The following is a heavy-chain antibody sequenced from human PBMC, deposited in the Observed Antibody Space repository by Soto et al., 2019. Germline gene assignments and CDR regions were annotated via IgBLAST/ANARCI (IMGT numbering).Heavy chain of an antibody. V-gene: IGHV1-69*01. J-gene: IGHJ6*02. CDR2: IIPIFGTA. CDR1: GGTFSSYA. CDR3: ARSRGGSGWYHYGMDV. Sequence: QVQLVQSGAEVKKPGSSVKVSCKASGGTFSSYAISWVRQAPGQGLEWMEGIIPIFGTANYAQKFQGRVTITADESTSTAYMELSSLRSEDTAVYYCARSRGGSGWYHYGMDVWGQGTTVTVS. D-gene: IGHD6-19*01.